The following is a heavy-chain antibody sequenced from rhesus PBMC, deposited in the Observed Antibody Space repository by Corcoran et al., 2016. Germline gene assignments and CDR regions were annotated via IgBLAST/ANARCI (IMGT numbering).Heavy chain of an antibody. V-gene: IGHV4-80*01. CDR1: GGSFSSYW. D-gene: IGHD5-12*01. CDR3: GRYSTVDTATAYYFDY. Sequence: QVQLQESGPGLVKPSETLSLTCAVSGGSFSSYWWSWIRQPPGKGLEWIGEINGNSGSTNSNPALKSRVTISKDASKNQFSLKLSSVPAADTAVYYCGRYSTVDTATAYYFDYWGQGVLVTVSS. J-gene: IGHJ4*01. CDR2: INGNSGST.